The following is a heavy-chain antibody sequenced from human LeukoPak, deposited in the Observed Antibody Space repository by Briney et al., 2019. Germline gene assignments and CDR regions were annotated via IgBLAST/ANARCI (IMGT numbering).Heavy chain of an antibody. D-gene: IGHD3-10*01. V-gene: IGHV4-31*03. J-gene: IGHJ4*02. CDR1: GASISSSDQY. CDR3: ATYGGVRGLSFDY. CDR2: THHTGNT. Sequence: PSQTLSLTCTVSGASISSSDQYWSSIRQHPGKGLEWIGYTHHTGNTYYHPSLKSRLTISVDTSRNQFYLKLSSATAADTAVYYCATYGGVRGLSFDYWGQGTLVTVS.